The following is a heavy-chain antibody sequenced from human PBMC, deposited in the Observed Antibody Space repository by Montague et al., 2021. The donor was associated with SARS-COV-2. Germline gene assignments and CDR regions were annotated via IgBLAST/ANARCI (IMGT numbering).Heavy chain of an antibody. CDR2: IDNSGSA. V-gene: IGHV4-31*03. J-gene: IGHJ3*01. CDR1: GVSITRGGYF. CDR3: ARELGGFGV. Sequence: TLSLTFTVSGVSITRGGYFWSWIRQHPGRGLEWIGYIDNSGSAHYNPSLTSRVSISIDTSNNQFSLKLTSVTTADTAIYYCARELGGFGVWGQGTMVTVSS. D-gene: IGHD3-16*01.